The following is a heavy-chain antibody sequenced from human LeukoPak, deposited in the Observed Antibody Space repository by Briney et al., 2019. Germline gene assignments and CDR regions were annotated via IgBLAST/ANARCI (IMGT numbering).Heavy chain of an antibody. Sequence: SVKVSCKASGGTFSSYAISWVRQAPGQGLEWMGRIIPILGIANYAQKFQGRVTITADKSTSTAYMELSSLRSEDTAVYYCAGERDIVATTTRDDYWGQGTLVTVSS. CDR3: AGERDIVATTTRDDY. V-gene: IGHV1-69*04. CDR2: IIPILGIA. J-gene: IGHJ4*02. D-gene: IGHD5-12*01. CDR1: GGTFSSYA.